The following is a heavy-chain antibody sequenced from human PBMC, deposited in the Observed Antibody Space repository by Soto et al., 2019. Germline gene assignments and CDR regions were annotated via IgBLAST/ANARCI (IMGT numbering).Heavy chain of an antibody. V-gene: IGHV3-23*01. Sequence: GGSLRLSCAASGFTFSSYAMAWVRQAPGKGLEWVSTLSGSGGSTYYAASVKGRFTISRDNSKDTLHLEMNSLRGEDTAVYFCAKQQGPGTPYYYAMDVWGQGTAVTVSS. CDR3: AKQQGPGTPYYYAMDV. CDR2: LSGSGGST. D-gene: IGHD1-1*01. J-gene: IGHJ6*02. CDR1: GFTFSSYA.